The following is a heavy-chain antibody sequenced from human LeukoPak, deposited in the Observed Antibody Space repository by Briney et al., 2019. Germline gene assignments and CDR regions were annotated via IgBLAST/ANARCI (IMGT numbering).Heavy chain of an antibody. CDR3: ARDGNDFWSGYYSV. CDR2: ISAYNGNT. D-gene: IGHD3-3*01. Sequence: ASVKVSCKASGYTFTSYGISWVRQAPGQGLEWMGWISAYNGNTNYAQKLQGRVTMTTDTSTSTAYMELSRLRSDDTAVYYCARDGNDFWSGYYSVWGQGTLVTVSS. CDR1: GYTFTSYG. V-gene: IGHV1-18*01. J-gene: IGHJ4*02.